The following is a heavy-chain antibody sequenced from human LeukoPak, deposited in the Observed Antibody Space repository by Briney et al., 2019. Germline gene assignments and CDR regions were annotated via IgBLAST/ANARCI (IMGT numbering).Heavy chain of an antibody. Sequence: LAGGSLRLSCAASGFTFSSYAMSWVRQAPGKGLEWVSAISGSGGSTYYADSVKGRFTTSRDNSKNTLYLQMNSLRAEDTAVYYCAVFGGSYFPQFDYWGQGTLVTVSS. CDR3: AVFGGSYFPQFDY. D-gene: IGHD1-26*01. J-gene: IGHJ4*02. V-gene: IGHV3-23*01. CDR2: ISGSGGST. CDR1: GFTFSSYA.